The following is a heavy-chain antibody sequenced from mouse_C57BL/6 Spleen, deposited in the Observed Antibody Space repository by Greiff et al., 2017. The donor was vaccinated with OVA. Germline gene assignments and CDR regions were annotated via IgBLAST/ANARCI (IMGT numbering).Heavy chain of an antibody. CDR3: AREGLALSWFAY. CDR1: GFTFSSYA. D-gene: IGHD3-3*01. CDR2: ISDGGSYT. J-gene: IGHJ3*01. V-gene: IGHV5-4*01. Sequence: EVQGVESGGGLVKPGGSLKLSCAASGFTFSSYAMSWVRQTPEKRLEWVATISDGGSYTYYPDNVKGRFTISRDNAKNNLYLQMSHLKSEDTAMYYCAREGLALSWFAYWGQGTLVTVSA.